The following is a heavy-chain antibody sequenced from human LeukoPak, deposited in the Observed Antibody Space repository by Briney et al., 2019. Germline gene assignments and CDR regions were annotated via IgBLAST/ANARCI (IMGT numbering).Heavy chain of an antibody. V-gene: IGHV4-59*01. Sequence: TASETLSLTCTVSGVSISSYYWSWLRQPPGKGLKWIGYLYYSGSTNYNPSLKSRVTISVDTSNNQFSLKLSSVTAADTAVYYCARGGLWSSSGLDYWGQGTLVTVSS. CDR2: LYYSGST. D-gene: IGHD5-18*01. CDR1: GVSISSYY. J-gene: IGHJ4*02. CDR3: ARGGLWSSSGLDY.